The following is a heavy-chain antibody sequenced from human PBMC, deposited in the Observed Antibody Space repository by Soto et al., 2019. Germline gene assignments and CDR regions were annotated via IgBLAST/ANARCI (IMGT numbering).Heavy chain of an antibody. CDR1: GGSISSYY. Sequence: QVQLQESGPGLVKPSETLSLTCTVSGGSISSYYWSWIRQPPGKGLEWIGYIYYSGSTNYYPSLKCRVTISVDTSKNQFSRKLSSVTASDTAVYYCAGGRQQLVNHDAFDIWGQGTMVTVSS. V-gene: IGHV4-59*01. D-gene: IGHD6-13*01. CDR2: IYYSGST. J-gene: IGHJ3*02. CDR3: AGGRQQLVNHDAFDI.